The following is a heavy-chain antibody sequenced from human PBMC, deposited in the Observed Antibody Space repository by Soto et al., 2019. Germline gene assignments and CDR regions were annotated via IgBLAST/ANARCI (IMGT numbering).Heavy chain of an antibody. CDR3: ARGFGGYYTLNFDY. D-gene: IGHD3-22*01. CDR1: GGTFSSYA. V-gene: IGHV1-69*13. CDR2: IIPIFGTA. Sequence: SVKVSCKASGGTFSSYAISWVRQAPGQGLEWMGGIIPIFGTANYAQKFQGRVTITADESTSTAYMELSSLRSEDTAVYYCARGFGGYYTLNFDYWGQGTLVTFSS. J-gene: IGHJ4*02.